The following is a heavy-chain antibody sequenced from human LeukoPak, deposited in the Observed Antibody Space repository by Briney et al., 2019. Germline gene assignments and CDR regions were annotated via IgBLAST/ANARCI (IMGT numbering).Heavy chain of an antibody. D-gene: IGHD4-23*01. CDR3: ARGAYYGGNSEVLVY. CDR2: ISAYNGNT. J-gene: IGHJ4*02. Sequence: ASVKVSCKASGYTFTSYGISWVRQAPGQGLEWMGWISAYNGNTNYAQKLQGRVTMTTDTSTSTAYMELRSLRSDDTAVYYCARGAYYGGNSEVLVYWGQGTLVTVSS. V-gene: IGHV1-18*01. CDR1: GYTFTSYG.